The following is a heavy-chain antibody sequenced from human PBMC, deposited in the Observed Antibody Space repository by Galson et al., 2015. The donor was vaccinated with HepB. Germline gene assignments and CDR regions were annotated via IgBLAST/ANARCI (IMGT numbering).Heavy chain of an antibody. CDR3: AKDRGAYYYDGMDV. V-gene: IGHV3-11*04. CDR2: ISSSGSTI. CDR1: GFTFSDYY. J-gene: IGHJ6*02. Sequence: SLRLSCAASGFTFSDYYMSWIRQAPGKGLEWVSYISSSGSTIYYADSVKGRFTISRDNAKNSLYLQMNSLRGEDTGVYYCAKDRGAYYYDGMDVWGLGTTVTVSS. D-gene: IGHD3-10*01.